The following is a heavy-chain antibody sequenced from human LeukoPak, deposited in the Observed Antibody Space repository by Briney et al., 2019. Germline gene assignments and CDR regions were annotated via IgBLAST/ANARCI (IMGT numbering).Heavy chain of an antibody. CDR1: GGSISSYY. V-gene: IGHV4-59*08. J-gene: IGHJ6*02. CDR2: IYYSGST. Sequence: SETLSLTCTVSGGSISSYYWSWIRQPPGKGLEWIGYIYYSGSTNYNPSLKSRVTISVDTSKNQFSLKLSSVTAADTAVYYCARHKREIRGGHYYYGMDVWGQGTTVTVSS. D-gene: IGHD3-10*01. CDR3: ARHKREIRGGHYYYGMDV.